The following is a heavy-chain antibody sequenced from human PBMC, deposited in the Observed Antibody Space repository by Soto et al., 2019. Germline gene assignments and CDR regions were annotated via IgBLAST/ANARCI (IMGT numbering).Heavy chain of an antibody. CDR3: ASMGGDGYNSPFDY. J-gene: IGHJ4*02. D-gene: IGHD5-12*01. CDR1: GFTFSSYG. V-gene: IGHV3-33*01. Sequence: LRLSCAASGFTFSSYGMHWVRQAPGKGLEWVAVIWYDGSNKYYADSVKGRFTISRDNSKNTLYLQMNSLRAEDTAVYYCASMGGDGYNSPFDYWGQGTLVTVSS. CDR2: IWYDGSNK.